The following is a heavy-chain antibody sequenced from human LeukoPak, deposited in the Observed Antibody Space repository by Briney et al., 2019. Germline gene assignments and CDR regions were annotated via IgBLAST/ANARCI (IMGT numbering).Heavy chain of an antibody. J-gene: IGHJ4*02. D-gene: IGHD1-26*01. CDR2: IYTSGST. Sequence: SETLSLTCTVSGGSSSISCYYWSWIRQPAGKGLEWIGRIYTSGSTNYNPSLKSRVTMSVDTSKNQFSLKLSSVTAADTAVYYCARESGSYSPSDYWGQGTLVTVSS. V-gene: IGHV4-4*07. CDR3: ARESGSYSPSDY. CDR1: GGSSSISCYY.